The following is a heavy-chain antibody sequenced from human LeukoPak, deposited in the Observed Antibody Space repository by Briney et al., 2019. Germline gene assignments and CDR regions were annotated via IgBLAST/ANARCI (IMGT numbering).Heavy chain of an antibody. CDR2: IYHSGST. Sequence: SGTLSLTCAVSGDSISSSHWWSWGRQPPGKGLEWIGEIYHSGSTNYNPSLKSRVTISVDGSKNQFSLKLSSVTAADTAIYYCARTYCSSTSCYKLDYWGQGTLVTVSS. V-gene: IGHV4-4*02. D-gene: IGHD2-2*02. CDR1: GDSISSSHW. J-gene: IGHJ4*02. CDR3: ARTYCSSTSCYKLDY.